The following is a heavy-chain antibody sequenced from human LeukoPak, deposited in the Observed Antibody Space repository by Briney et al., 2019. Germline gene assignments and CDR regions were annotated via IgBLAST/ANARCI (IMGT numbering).Heavy chain of an antibody. Sequence: ASVKVSCKASGYDFTGYGMNWLRQAPGQGLEWMGWINTNTGNPTYAQDFTGRFVFSLDTSVSTAYLQISSLKTDDTAVYYCATTNIVESTTAEDAFDIWGQGTMVTVSS. CDR2: INTNTGNP. CDR3: ATTNIVESTTAEDAFDI. V-gene: IGHV7-4-1*02. J-gene: IGHJ3*02. CDR1: GYDFTGYG. D-gene: IGHD1-26*01.